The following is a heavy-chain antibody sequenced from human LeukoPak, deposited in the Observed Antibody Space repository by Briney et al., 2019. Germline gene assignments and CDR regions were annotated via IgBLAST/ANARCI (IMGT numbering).Heavy chain of an antibody. CDR3: TRDYFRTWDY. D-gene: IGHD1/OR15-1a*01. V-gene: IGHV3-7*01. J-gene: IGHJ4*02. CDR1: GITFRSSW. CDR2: IKDDGTEK. Sequence: GGSLRLSCAASGITFRSSWMSWVRHLPGKGPKWLANIKDDGTEKYYLDSVKGRFNISRDNAKNSLFLQMNSLRPEDTAVYYCTRDYFRTWDYWGQGTLVTASS.